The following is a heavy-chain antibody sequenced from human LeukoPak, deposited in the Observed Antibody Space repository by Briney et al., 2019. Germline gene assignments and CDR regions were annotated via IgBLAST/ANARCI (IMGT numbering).Heavy chain of an antibody. Sequence: ASVKVSCKAAGYTFAGYYIHWVRHAPGQGLEWMGWVNPNSSGTNYAQNFQGRVTMTRDKSISTAYMELSRLRSDDTAVYYCARAGYYDSSGYYFPFDYWGQGILVTVSS. CDR2: VNPNSSGT. V-gene: IGHV1-2*02. D-gene: IGHD3-22*01. J-gene: IGHJ4*02. CDR1: GYTFAGYY. CDR3: ARAGYYDSSGYYFPFDY.